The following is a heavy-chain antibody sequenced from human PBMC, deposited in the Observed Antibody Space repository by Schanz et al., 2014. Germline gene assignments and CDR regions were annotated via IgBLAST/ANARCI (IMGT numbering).Heavy chain of an antibody. V-gene: IGHV1-18*01. Sequence: QVQLVQSGAEVKKPGASVKVSCKASGYTFISYGIKWVRQAPGQGLEWMGWISAYNGHTDYAQKLQGRVTLTTDTSTSTAYMKLRNLRSDDTAVYYCARAKRFGDMDVWGQGTTVTVSS. CDR3: ARAKRFGDMDV. CDR2: ISAYNGHT. CDR1: GYTFISYG. J-gene: IGHJ6*02. D-gene: IGHD3-10*01.